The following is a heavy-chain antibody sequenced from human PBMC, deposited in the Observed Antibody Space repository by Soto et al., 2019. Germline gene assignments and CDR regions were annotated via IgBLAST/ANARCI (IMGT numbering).Heavy chain of an antibody. CDR1: GVNFSDSY. Sequence: GGSLSLSCTASGVNFSDSYMDWVRQAPGKGLDWVGRVRNKANSYTTEYAASVKGRFTVSRDDSKNSLYLQMNSLKTEDTAVYYCVKGHLALDNWGPGTLVTVSS. J-gene: IGHJ4*02. CDR3: VKGHLALDN. V-gene: IGHV3-72*01. CDR2: VRNKANSYTT.